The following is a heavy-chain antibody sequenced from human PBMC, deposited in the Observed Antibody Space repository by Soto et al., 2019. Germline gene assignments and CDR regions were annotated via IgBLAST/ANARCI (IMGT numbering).Heavy chain of an antibody. V-gene: IGHV1-69*01. J-gene: IGHJ6*02. D-gene: IGHD3-10*01. CDR2: IIPIFGPA. CDR3: ARVPSSGYYYYSMDV. CDR1: GGTFSSYA. Sequence: QVQLVQSGAEVKKPGSSVKVSCKASGGTFSSYAISWVRQAPGQGLEWMGGIIPIFGPATYAQKFQGRLTITANESTSTAYRELSSLRSEDTAVYYCARVPSSGYYYYSMDVWGQGTTVTVSS.